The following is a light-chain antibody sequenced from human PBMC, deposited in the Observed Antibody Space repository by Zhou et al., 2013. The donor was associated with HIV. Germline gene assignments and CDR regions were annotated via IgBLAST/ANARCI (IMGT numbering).Light chain of an antibody. Sequence: DVQMTQSPSTLAASVGDSVTISCRASQTIGTYVNWYQQKPGKAPKVLIYAASSLQSGVPSRFSGSGSGTDFTLTISSLQPEDFATYYCQQSYSSSWTFGHGTRVEIK. CDR2: AAS. J-gene: IGKJ1*01. V-gene: IGKV1-39*01. CDR1: QTIGTY. CDR3: QQSYSSSWT.